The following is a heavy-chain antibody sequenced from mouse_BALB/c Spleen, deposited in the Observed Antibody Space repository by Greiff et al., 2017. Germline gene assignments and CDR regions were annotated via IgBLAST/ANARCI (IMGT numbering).Heavy chain of an antibody. CDR2: IYPGDGDT. D-gene: IGHD1-1*01. Sequence: QVQLQQSGAELVRPGSSVKISCKASGYAFSSYWMNWVKQRPGQGLEWIGQIYPGDGDTNYNGKFKGKATLTADKSSSTAYMQLSSLTSEDSAVYFCARSGGSPLMDYWGQGTSGTVSS. V-gene: IGHV1-80*01. CDR3: ARSGGSPLMDY. CDR1: GYAFSSYW. J-gene: IGHJ4*01.